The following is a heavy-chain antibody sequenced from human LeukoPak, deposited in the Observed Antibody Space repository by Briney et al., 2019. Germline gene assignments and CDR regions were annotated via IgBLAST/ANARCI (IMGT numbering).Heavy chain of an antibody. D-gene: IGHD3-10*01. CDR3: ARDYGSGSHYDGGNNWFEP. J-gene: IGHJ5*02. CDR2: ISNNGSNK. V-gene: IGHV3-30-3*01. Sequence: PGGSLRLSCAASGFTSSSYTMHWARQAPGKGLEWVAVISNNGSNKYYADSVKGRFTISRDNSKNTVYLQMNSLKTEDTAVYYCARDYGSGSHYDGGNNWFEPWGQGALVTVSS. CDR1: GFTSSSYT.